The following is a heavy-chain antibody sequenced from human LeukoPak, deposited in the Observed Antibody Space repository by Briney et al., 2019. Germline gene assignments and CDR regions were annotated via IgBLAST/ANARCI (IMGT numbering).Heavy chain of an antibody. CDR3: AREVRGYYFDY. Sequence: GGSLRLSCAAPGFIVSSNYMSWVRQAPGKGLEWVPAISSGGNTYYADSVKGRFTISRDNSKNTLYLQMNGLRAEDTAVHYCAREVRGYYFDYWGQGTLVTVSS. V-gene: IGHV3-53*01. CDR2: ISSGGNT. CDR1: GFIVSSNY. D-gene: IGHD3-22*01. J-gene: IGHJ4*02.